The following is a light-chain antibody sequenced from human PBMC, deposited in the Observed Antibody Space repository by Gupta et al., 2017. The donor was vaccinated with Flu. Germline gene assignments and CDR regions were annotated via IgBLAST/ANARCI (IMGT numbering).Light chain of an antibody. CDR1: AVANHY. CDR2: KDS. Sequence: KTSRITFSGDAVANHYVYWYLQKTGPAPMLMIYKDSERRSVIPERFYGTSSGTTVTLTIXGXQAEDDXGYYCHSADSSGTYVVFGGGTRLTVL. J-gene: IGLJ2*01. V-gene: IGLV3-25*03. CDR3: HSADSSGTYVV.